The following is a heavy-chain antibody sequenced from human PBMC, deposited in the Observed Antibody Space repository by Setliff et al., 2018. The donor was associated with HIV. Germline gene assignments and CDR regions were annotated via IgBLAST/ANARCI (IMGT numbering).Heavy chain of an antibody. CDR3: ARHDETSIATAGTGYFDF. Sequence: PSETLSLTCTVSGGSISSGSFFWSWLRQPAGKALEWIGHIYTSGSANYNPSLKSRVTISVDTSNNQFSLKLTSVTAADTALFYCARHDETSIATAGTGYFDFWGQGTLVTVSS. D-gene: IGHD6-13*01. V-gene: IGHV4-61*09. J-gene: IGHJ4*02. CDR1: GGSISSGSFF. CDR2: IYTSGSA.